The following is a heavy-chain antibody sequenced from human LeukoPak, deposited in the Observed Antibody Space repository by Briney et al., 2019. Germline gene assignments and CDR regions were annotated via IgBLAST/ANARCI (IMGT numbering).Heavy chain of an antibody. CDR1: GIGFSSFT. CDR3: ARDVPNWNPGGMDV. Sequence: PGGAPRLSRESPGIGFSSFTMNWGRPGPGEGLGWVADITGTSRSTHYADSVKGRFTISRDSAKNVLYLQMNSLRVDDTAVYFCARDVPNWNPGGMDVWGQGTTVIVSS. CDR2: ITGTSRST. J-gene: IGHJ6*02. V-gene: IGHV3-21*01. D-gene: IGHD1-1*01.